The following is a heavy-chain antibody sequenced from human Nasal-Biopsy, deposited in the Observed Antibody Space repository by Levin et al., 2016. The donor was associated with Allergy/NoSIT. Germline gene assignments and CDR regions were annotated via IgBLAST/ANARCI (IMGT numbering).Heavy chain of an antibody. CDR2: IVPIFGRA. CDR3: ARPGGNRSIHYYGMDV. CDR1: GGIFSTYA. Sequence: SVKVSCKASGGIFSTYAISWVRQAPRQGLEWMGGIVPIFGRADYAQNFHGRVTITADESTSTVYMELNGLKFEDTAVYYCARPGGNRSIHYYGMDVWGQGTTVIVSS. V-gene: IGHV1-69*13. D-gene: IGHD3-3*02. J-gene: IGHJ6*02.